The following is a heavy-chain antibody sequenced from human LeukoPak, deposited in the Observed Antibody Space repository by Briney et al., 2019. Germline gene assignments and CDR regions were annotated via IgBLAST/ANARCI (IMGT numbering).Heavy chain of an antibody. V-gene: IGHV4-30-2*01. J-gene: IGHJ4*02. D-gene: IGHD4-17*01. CDR1: GGSISSGGYS. Sequence: SETLSLTCAVSGGSISSGGYSWSWIRQPPGTGLEWIGYIYHSGSTYYNPSLKSRVTISVDRSKNQFSLKLSSVTAADTAVYYCARREYGAFDYWGQGTLVTVSS. CDR2: IYHSGST. CDR3: ARREYGAFDY.